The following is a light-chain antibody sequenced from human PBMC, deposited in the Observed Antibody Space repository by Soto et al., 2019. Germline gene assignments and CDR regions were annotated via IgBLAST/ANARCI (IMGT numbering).Light chain of an antibody. CDR1: QGCFYSSNNKKY. CDR2: LAS. Sequence: DIVMTQAPDSLAWASGERATNNFKFSQGCFYSSNNKKYLAWYPEKPGQPPKLLIYLASTPESGVPYRFSGSGSGTDFTLTISSLQAEDVAVYYCQQYYSTPTWTFGQGTKVEIK. V-gene: IGKV4-1*01. J-gene: IGKJ1*01. CDR3: QQYYSTPTWT.